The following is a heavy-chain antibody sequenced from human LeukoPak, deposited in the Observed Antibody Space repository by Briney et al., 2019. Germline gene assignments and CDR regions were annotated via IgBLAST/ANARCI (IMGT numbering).Heavy chain of an antibody. CDR2: IYYSGST. D-gene: IGHD3-16*02. Sequence: SETLSLTCTVSGGSISSSSYYWGWICQPPGKGLEWIGSIYYSGSTYYNPSLKSRVTISVDTSKNQFSLKLSSVTAADTAVYYCARDRVYVWGSYRSPPDYWGQGTLVTVSS. CDR1: GGSISSSSYY. CDR3: ARDRVYVWGSYRSPPDY. J-gene: IGHJ4*02. V-gene: IGHV4-39*07.